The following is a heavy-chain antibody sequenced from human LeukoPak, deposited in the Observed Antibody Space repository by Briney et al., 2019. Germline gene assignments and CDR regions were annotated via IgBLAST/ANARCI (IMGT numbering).Heavy chain of an antibody. CDR1: GGSISSYY. CDR2: IYYSGST. Sequence: PSETLSLTCTVSGGSISSYYWSWIRQPPGKGLEWIGYIYYSGSTNYNPSLKSRVTISVDTSKNQFSLNLSSVTAADTAVYFCARGSTRDKFDPWGQGTLVTVSS. J-gene: IGHJ5*02. CDR3: ARGSTRDKFDP. V-gene: IGHV4-59*01. D-gene: IGHD2-15*01.